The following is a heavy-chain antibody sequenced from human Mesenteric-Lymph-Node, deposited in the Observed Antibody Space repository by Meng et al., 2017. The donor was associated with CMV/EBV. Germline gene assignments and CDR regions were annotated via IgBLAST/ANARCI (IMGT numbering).Heavy chain of an antibody. J-gene: IGHJ6*02. D-gene: IGHD2-2*02. CDR3: ARVDCSSTSCYTRYYYYGMDV. V-gene: IGHV3-30*04. CDR2: MSYDGSDK. Sequence: GESLKISCTASGFTFSNYAMHWVRQAPGKGLECVALMSYDGSDKYYADSVKGRFTISRDNSKNTLYLQMNSLRAEDTAVYYCARVDCSSTSCYTRYYYYGMDVWGQGTKVTVSS. CDR1: GFTFSNYA.